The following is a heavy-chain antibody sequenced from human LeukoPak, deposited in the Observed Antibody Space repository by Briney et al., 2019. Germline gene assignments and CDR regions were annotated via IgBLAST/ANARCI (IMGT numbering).Heavy chain of an antibody. CDR1: GDSLSNDNYY. V-gene: IGHV4-39*01. J-gene: IGHJ4*02. CDR3: ARHVHHSSGFEYYFGY. D-gene: IGHD3-22*01. CDR2: VYYSGST. Sequence: SETLSLTCIVSGDSLSNDNYYWGWIRQPPGKGLEWIGSVYYSGSTYYNPSLKSRITMSVDTSKSQFSLNLSSVTAADTAVYYCARHVHHSSGFEYYFGYWGQGTLVTVSS.